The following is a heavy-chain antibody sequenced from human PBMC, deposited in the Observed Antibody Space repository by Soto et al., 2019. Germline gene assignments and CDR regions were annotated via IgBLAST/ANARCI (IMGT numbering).Heavy chain of an antibody. D-gene: IGHD3-10*01. CDR2: ISYDGSNK. J-gene: IGHJ6*02. V-gene: IGHV3-30*18. CDR1: GFTFSSYG. Sequence: PGVSLRLSCAASGFTFSSYGMHWVRQAPGKGLEWVAVISYDGSNKYYADSVKGQFTISRDNSKNTLYLQMNSLRAEDTAVYYCANEYYYGSGSYYPARSYYYGMDVRGQGTKVTVSS. CDR3: ANEYYYGSGSYYPARSYYYGMDV.